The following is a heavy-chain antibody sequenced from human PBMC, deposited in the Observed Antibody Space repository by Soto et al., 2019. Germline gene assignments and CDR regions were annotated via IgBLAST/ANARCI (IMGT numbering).Heavy chain of an antibody. CDR2: IIPIFGTA. J-gene: IGHJ5*02. CDR1: GGTFSSYA. Sequence: SVKVSCKASGGTFSSYAISWVRQSPGQGLEWMGGIIPIFGTANYAQKFQGRVTITADESTSTAYMELSSLRSEDTAVYYCARGYCSGGSCFNWFDPWGQGTLVTVSS. V-gene: IGHV1-69*13. CDR3: ARGYCSGGSCFNWFDP. D-gene: IGHD2-15*01.